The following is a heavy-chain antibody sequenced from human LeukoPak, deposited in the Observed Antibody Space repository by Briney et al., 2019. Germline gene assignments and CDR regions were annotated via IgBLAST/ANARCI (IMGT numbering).Heavy chain of an antibody. CDR2: ISSSSSTI. CDR3: AKADSVGAYGECCNY. D-gene: IGHD1-26*01. CDR1: GFILTSYS. J-gene: IGHJ4*02. V-gene: IGHV3-48*01. Sequence: GGSLRLSCAASGFILTSYSMNWVRQAPGKGLEWISYISSSSSTIYYADSVRGRFTISRDNAKNSLYLQMNSLRAEDTAVYYCAKADSVGAYGECCNYWGQGTLVTVSS.